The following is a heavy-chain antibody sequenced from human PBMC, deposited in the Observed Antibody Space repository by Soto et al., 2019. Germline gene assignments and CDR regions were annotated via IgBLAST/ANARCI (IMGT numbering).Heavy chain of an antibody. CDR2: IYYSGST. V-gene: IGHV4-31*03. J-gene: IGHJ5*01. CDR1: GGSISSGGYY. D-gene: IGHD6-13*01. CDR3: ARDLGTSSSWPRWFDS. Sequence: QVQLQESGPGLVKPSQTLSLTCTVSGGSISSGGYYWSWIRQHPGKGLEWIGYIYYSGSTYYNPSLKSRVTISVDTSKNQFSLKLSSVTAADTAVYYCARDLGTSSSWPRWFDSWGQGTLVTVSS.